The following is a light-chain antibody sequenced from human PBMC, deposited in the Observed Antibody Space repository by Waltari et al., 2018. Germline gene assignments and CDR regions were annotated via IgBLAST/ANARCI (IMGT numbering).Light chain of an antibody. V-gene: IGKV1-9*01. J-gene: IGKJ2*01. CDR1: QDISIF. Sequence: DIQLTQSPSFLSAVVGDRVTITCRASQDISIFLALYQQTPGKAPKLLIFAASDLQSGVPLRFSGTGSGTEFTLTISSLRPEDFATYYCQQLHSYPHTFGQGTTLAIK. CDR2: AAS. CDR3: QQLHSYPHT.